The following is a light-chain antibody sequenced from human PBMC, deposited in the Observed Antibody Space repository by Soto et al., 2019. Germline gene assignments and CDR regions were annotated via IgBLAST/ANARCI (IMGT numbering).Light chain of an antibody. Sequence: DIQMTQSPSSLSASVDDRVIITCRASQSISKHLNWYQQKPGKAPKLLIFAASSLQSGVPSRFSGSRSGPDFTLTISSLQPEDFATYYCQQSYSSPPTFGQGTKVDIK. J-gene: IGKJ1*01. CDR1: QSISKH. CDR3: QQSYSSPPT. V-gene: IGKV1-39*01. CDR2: AAS.